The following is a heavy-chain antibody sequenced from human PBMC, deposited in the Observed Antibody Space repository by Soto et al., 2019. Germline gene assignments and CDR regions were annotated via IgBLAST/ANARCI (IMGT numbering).Heavy chain of an antibody. CDR2: IWYDGSNK. CDR1: GFTFSSYG. D-gene: IGHD3-3*01. J-gene: IGHJ4*02. Sequence: QVQLVESGGGVVQPGRSLRLSCAASGFTFSSYGMHWVRQAPGKGLEWVAVIWYDGSNKYYADSVKGRFTISRDNSKNTLYLQMNSLRAEDTAVYYCARAMEARYYFDYWGQGTLVTVSS. CDR3: ARAMEARYYFDY. V-gene: IGHV3-33*01.